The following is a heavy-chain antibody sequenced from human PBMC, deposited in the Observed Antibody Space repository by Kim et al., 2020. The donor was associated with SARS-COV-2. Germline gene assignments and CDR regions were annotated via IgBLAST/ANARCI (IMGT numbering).Heavy chain of an antibody. J-gene: IGHJ4*02. V-gene: IGHV3-15*05. CDR2: GGKT. Sequence: GGKTDYAAPVKGRFTMSRDDSKNTLYVQMDSLISEDTAVYYCTTQRSYYDYWGLGTLVTVSS. CDR3: TTQRSYYDY.